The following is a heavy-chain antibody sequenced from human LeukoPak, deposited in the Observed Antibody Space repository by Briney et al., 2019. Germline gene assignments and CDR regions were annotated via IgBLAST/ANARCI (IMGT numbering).Heavy chain of an antibody. Sequence: PGRSLRLSCAASGFTVSSNYMSWVRQAPGKGLEWVSVIYSGGSTYYADSVKGRFTISRDNSKNTLYLQMNSLRAEDTAVYYCARGRSSSSWYGGYYYYGMDVWGQGTTVTVSS. CDR2: IYSGGST. D-gene: IGHD6-13*01. CDR1: GFTVSSNY. V-gene: IGHV3-53*01. CDR3: ARGRSSSSWYGGYYYYGMDV. J-gene: IGHJ6*02.